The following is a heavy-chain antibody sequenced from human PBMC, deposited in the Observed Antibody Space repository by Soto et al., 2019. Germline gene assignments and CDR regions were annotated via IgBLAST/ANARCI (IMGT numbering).Heavy chain of an antibody. J-gene: IGHJ4*02. CDR3: ARYSLAARTVLPPDY. Sequence: XSVKVSCKASGGTFSSYAISWVRQAPGQGLEWMGGIIPIFGTANYAQKFQGRVTITADESTSTAYMELSSLRSEDTAVYYCARYSLAARTVLPPDYWGQGTLVTVSS. V-gene: IGHV1-69*13. D-gene: IGHD6-6*01. CDR1: GGTFSSYA. CDR2: IIPIFGTA.